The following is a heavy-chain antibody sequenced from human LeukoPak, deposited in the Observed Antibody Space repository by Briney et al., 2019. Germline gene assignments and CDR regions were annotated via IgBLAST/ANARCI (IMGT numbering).Heavy chain of an antibody. D-gene: IGHD3-16*01. V-gene: IGHV3-23*01. CDR3: APTLGVGGSDRLFDY. CDR2: ISGSGGST. Sequence: GGSLRLSCAASGFTFSSCAMSWVRQAPGKGLEWVSSISGSGGSTYYTESVKGRFIISRDNSKNTLYLQMNSTSAQDTAVYYCAPTLGVGGSDRLFDYWGQGTLVTVSS. J-gene: IGHJ4*02. CDR1: GFTFSSCA.